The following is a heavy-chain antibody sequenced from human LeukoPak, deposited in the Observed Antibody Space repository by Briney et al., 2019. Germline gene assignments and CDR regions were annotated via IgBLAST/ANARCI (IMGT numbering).Heavy chain of an antibody. D-gene: IGHD6-19*01. Sequence: GRSLRLSCAASGFTFSSSAMHWVRQAPDKGLEWVAVISYDRSNKYYADSVKGRFTISRDNSKNTLYLQMNSLRADDTAVYYCARDRDSSGWYEGFDYWGQGTLVTVSS. V-gene: IGHV3-30-3*01. CDR2: ISYDRSNK. CDR3: ARDRDSSGWYEGFDY. CDR1: GFTFSSSA. J-gene: IGHJ4*02.